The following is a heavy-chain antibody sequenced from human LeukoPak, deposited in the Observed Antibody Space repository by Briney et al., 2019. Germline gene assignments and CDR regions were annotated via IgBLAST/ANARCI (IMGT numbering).Heavy chain of an antibody. J-gene: IGHJ4*02. CDR1: GGSISSGSYY. V-gene: IGHV4-61*02. D-gene: IGHD3-22*01. CDR3: ARGRRGSGYYYADY. CDR2: IYTSGST. Sequence: YPSETLSLTCTVSGGSISSGSYYWSWIRQPAGKGLEWIGRIYTSGSTNYNPSLKSRVTISVDTSKNQFSLKLSSVTAADTAVYYCARGRRGSGYYYADYWGQGTLVTVSS.